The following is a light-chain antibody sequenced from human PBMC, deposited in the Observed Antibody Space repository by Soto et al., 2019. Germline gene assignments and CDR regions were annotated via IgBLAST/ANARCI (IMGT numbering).Light chain of an antibody. V-gene: IGKV3-11*01. CDR1: QSVSSY. Sequence: EIVLTQSPATLSLSPGERATLSCRASQSVSSYLAWYQQKPGQAPRLLIYDASNRATGIPARFSGSGSGTDFTRTIGSLEPEDFAVYYCQQRSNWPPYTFGQGTKLEIK. J-gene: IGKJ2*01. CDR2: DAS. CDR3: QQRSNWPPYT.